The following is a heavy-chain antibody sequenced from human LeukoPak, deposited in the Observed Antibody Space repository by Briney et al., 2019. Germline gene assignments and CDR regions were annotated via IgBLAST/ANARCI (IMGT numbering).Heavy chain of an antibody. CDR3: TTDSYYDSSGYYNDY. D-gene: IGHD3-22*01. CDR1: GFTFSNAW. CDR2: IKSKTDGGTT. Sequence: GGSLRLSCAASGFTFSNAWMSWVRQAPGXGLEWVGRIKSKTDGGTTDYAAPVKGRFTISRDDSKNTLYLQMNSLKTEDTAVYYCTTDSYYDSSGYYNDYWGQGTLVTVSS. V-gene: IGHV3-15*01. J-gene: IGHJ4*02.